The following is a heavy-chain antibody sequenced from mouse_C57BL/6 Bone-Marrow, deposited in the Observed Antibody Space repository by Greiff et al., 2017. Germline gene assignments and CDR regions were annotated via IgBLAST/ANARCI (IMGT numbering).Heavy chain of an antibody. J-gene: IGHJ4*01. V-gene: IGHV2-9-1*01. CDR2: IWTGGGT. CDR1: GFSLTSYA. D-gene: IGHD2-5*01. CDR3: ARNWGYYSNPYAMDY. Sequence: VKLVESGPGLVAPSQCLSITCTVSGFSLTSYAISWVRQPPGKGLEWLGVIWTGGGTNYNSALNSRLSISKDNSKSQTFLKMNSLQTDDTARYYCARNWGYYSNPYAMDYWGQGTSVTVSS.